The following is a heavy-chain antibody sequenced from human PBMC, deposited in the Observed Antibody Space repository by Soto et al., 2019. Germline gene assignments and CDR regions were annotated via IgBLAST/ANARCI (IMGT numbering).Heavy chain of an antibody. CDR1: GYTFSGYY. D-gene: IGHD2-8*01. CDR3: ARTKDFDY. CDR2: INPDSGDT. J-gene: IGHJ4*02. V-gene: IGHV1-2*02. Sequence: GASVKVSCKASGYTFSGYYMHWVRQAPGQGLEWMGWINPDSGDTKYAQKFQGRVTMTRDTSISTAYMELSSLRSDDTAVYYCARTKDFDYWGQGTLVTVSS.